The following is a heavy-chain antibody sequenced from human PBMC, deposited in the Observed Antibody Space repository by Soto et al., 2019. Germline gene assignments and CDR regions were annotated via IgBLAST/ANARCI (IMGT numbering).Heavy chain of an antibody. J-gene: IGHJ6*02. CDR2: IDPSNSYT. CDR3: ARRLSGPKEEYNAYYFYGLDV. V-gene: IGHV5-10-1*01. CDR1: GYSLTSHW. D-gene: IGHD1-1*01. Sequence: PGESLKISCQGSGYSLTSHWITWVRQTPGKGLEWMGRIDPSNSYTNYSPSFQGHVAISIDRSISTAYLQWSSLEASDTAIYYCARRLSGPKEEYNAYYFYGLDVWGQGTTVTVSS.